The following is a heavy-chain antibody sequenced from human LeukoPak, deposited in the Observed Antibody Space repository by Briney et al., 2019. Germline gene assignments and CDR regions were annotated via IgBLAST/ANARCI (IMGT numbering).Heavy chain of an antibody. CDR3: GRHDGDYLG. Sequence: SETLSLTCTVSGGSINTYYWSWIRQPPGKGLEWIGYMYHSGGTNYNPSLKSRVTISVDTSKNQFSLRLRSVTAADTAVYYCGRHDGDYLGWGQGTLVTVSS. J-gene: IGHJ4*02. D-gene: IGHD4-17*01. CDR2: MYHSGGT. V-gene: IGHV4-59*08. CDR1: GGSINTYY.